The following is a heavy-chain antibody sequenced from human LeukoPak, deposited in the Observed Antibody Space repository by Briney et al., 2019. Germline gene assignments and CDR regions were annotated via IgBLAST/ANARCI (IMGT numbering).Heavy chain of an antibody. CDR2: IYHSGST. D-gene: IGHD2-2*01. CDR3: ARLVVVVPAAILWFDP. CDR1: GYSISSGYY. V-gene: IGHV4-38-2*01. J-gene: IGHJ5*02. Sequence: SETLSLTCAVSGYSISSGYYWGWIRQPPGKGLGWIGSIYHSGSTYYNPSLNSRVTVSVDTSKNQFTLKLNSVTAADTAVYYCARLVVVVPAAILWFDPWGQGTLVTVSS.